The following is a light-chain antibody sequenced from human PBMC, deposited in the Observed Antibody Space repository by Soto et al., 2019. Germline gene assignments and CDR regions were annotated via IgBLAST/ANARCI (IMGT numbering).Light chain of an antibody. Sequence: DIQMSQSPSPLSASVGDRVTFTCRASQNITKWLAWYQHKPGKAPNLLIYKASSLESGVPSRFSGSGTGTEFTLTSSSLQPDDFATYFCQQYDTYPYTFGQGTKL. V-gene: IGKV1-5*03. CDR2: KAS. J-gene: IGKJ2*01. CDR3: QQYDTYPYT. CDR1: QNITKW.